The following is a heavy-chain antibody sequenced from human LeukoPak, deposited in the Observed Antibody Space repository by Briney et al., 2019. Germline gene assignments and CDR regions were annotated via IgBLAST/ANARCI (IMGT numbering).Heavy chain of an antibody. Sequence: ASVNVSCKASGYTFTGYYMHWVRQAPGQGLEWMGWINPNSGGTNYAQKFQGRVTMTRDTSISTAYMELSRLRSDDTAVYYCARGSYRYFDWLLFPHDYWGQGTLVTVSS. D-gene: IGHD3-9*01. CDR1: GYTFTGYY. J-gene: IGHJ4*02. CDR3: ARGSYRYFDWLLFPHDY. V-gene: IGHV1-2*02. CDR2: INPNSGGT.